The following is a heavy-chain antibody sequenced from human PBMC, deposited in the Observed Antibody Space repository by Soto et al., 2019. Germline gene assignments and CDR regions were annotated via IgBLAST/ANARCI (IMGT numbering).Heavy chain of an antibody. CDR1: GFSVSGSS. D-gene: IGHD3-3*01. Sequence: PGGSLRLSCVVSGFSVSGSSIFWVRQATGKGLEWVSLMHRGGSTDNADSVKGRFTTSRDKSKNTLYLHMNGLRVEDTAVYYCARVNTILVDHFDCWGQGTLVTVSS. J-gene: IGHJ4*02. V-gene: IGHV3-53*01. CDR3: ARVNTILVDHFDC. CDR2: MHRGGST.